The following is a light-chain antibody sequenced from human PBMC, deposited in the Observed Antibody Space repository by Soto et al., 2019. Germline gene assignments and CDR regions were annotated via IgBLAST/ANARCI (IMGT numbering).Light chain of an antibody. CDR3: SSYARSSTLV. V-gene: IGLV2-14*01. CDR1: SSDIGAYNY. J-gene: IGLJ1*01. Sequence: QSALTQPDSVSGSPGQSITMSCTGTSSDIGAYNYVAWYQQFSGKAPKLIIYDVSNRASGVSSRFSGSKSGNTASLTISGLQAEDEADYYCSSYARSSTLVFGTGTKLTVL. CDR2: DVS.